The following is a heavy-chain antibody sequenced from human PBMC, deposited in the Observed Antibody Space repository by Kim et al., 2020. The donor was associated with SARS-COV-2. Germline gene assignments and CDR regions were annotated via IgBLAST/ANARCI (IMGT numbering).Heavy chain of an antibody. D-gene: IGHD3-22*01. Sequence: GGSLRLSCAASGFTFSSYSMNWVRQAPGKGLEWVSSISSSSSTIYYADSVRGRFTISRDNAKNSLYLQMNSLRDEDTAVYYCARGPYYYDRSGYYYQDYYYYGMDVWGEGTTVTVSS. J-gene: IGHJ6*01. CDR2: ISSSSSTI. CDR1: GFTFSSYS. CDR3: ARGPYYYDRSGYYYQDYYYYGMDV. V-gene: IGHV3-48*02.